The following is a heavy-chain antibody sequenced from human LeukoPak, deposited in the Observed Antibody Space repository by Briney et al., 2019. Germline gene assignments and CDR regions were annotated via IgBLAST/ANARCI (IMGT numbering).Heavy chain of an antibody. Sequence: SETLSLTCTVSGGSISSYYWSWLRQPPGKGLEWIGYIYYSGRTNYNPSLKSRVTLSVDTSKNQFSLKLSSVTAADTAVYYCARGGELHYYYYYMDVWCKGTAVTVSS. CDR2: IYYSGRT. J-gene: IGHJ6*03. CDR3: ARGGELHYYYYYMDV. CDR1: GGSISSYY. V-gene: IGHV4-59*01. D-gene: IGHD1-26*01.